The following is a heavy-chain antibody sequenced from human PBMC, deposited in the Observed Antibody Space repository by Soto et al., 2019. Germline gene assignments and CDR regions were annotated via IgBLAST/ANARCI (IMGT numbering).Heavy chain of an antibody. CDR3: AKKGLCSLKTYCVGGSCHYAFDL. CDR2: ISGGGDGT. Sequence: EVQLLESGGGLVQPGGSLRLSCAASGFTFGSYAMNWVRQAPGKGLEWVSTISGGGDGTYYADSVKGRFTISRDNSKNTLYLQVNSRRAEDTAVYYCAKKGLCSLKTYCVGGSCHYAFDLWGQGTMVTVSS. D-gene: IGHD2-15*01. CDR1: GFTFGSYA. J-gene: IGHJ3*01. V-gene: IGHV3-23*01.